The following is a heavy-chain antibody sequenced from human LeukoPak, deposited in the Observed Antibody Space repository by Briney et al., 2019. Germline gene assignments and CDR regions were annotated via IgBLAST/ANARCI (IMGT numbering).Heavy chain of an antibody. CDR2: ISGSGGST. CDR3: ARDPAVADDGYFDY. J-gene: IGHJ4*02. V-gene: IGHV3-23*01. D-gene: IGHD6-19*01. CDR1: GFTFSSYA. Sequence: GGSLRLSCAASGFTFSSYAMSWVRQAPGKGLEWVSAISGSGGSTYYADSVKGRFTISRGNSKNTLYLQMNSLRAEDTAVYYCARDPAVADDGYFDYWGQGTLVTVSS.